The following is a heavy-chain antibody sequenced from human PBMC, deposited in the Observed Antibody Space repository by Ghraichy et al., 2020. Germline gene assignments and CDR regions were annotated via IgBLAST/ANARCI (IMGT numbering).Heavy chain of an antibody. CDR2: ISSNGGST. J-gene: IGHJ3*02. CDR1: GFTFSSYA. Sequence: GESLNISCAASGFTFSSYAMHWVRQAPGKGLEYVSAISSNGGSTYYANSVKGRFTISRDNSKNTLYLQMGSLRAEDMAVYYCARGRLWFGEAHDAFDIWGQGTMVTVSS. D-gene: IGHD3-10*01. CDR3: ARGRLWFGEAHDAFDI. V-gene: IGHV3-64*01.